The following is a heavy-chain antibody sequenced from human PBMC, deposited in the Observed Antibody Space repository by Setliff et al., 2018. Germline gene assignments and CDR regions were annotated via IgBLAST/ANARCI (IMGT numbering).Heavy chain of an antibody. V-gene: IGHV4-34*01. CDR2: INHSGST. J-gene: IGHJ6*03. CDR3: ARGANRGYYYYYMDV. CDR1: GGSFSGYY. Sequence: PSETLSLTCAVYGGSFSGYYWSWIRQPPGKGLEWIGEINHSGSTNYNPSLKSRVTISVDTSKNQSSLKLSSVTAADTAVYYCARGANRGYYYYYMDVWGKGTTVTVSS.